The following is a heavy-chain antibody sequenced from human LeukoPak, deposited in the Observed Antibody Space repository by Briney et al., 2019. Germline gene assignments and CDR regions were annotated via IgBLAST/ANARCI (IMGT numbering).Heavy chain of an antibody. V-gene: IGHV4-38-2*02. D-gene: IGHD1-1*01. CDR2: IYHSGNT. J-gene: IGHJ4*02. CDR1: GFSISGGYY. Sequence: PSETLSLTCSVSGFSISGGYYWGWIRQPPGKGLEWLGSIYHSGNTDYNPSLKSRVTISVDTAKNKFFLRLGSVTAADTAVYYCARIVQITGTIPHWGQGTLATVSS. CDR3: ARIVQITGTIPH.